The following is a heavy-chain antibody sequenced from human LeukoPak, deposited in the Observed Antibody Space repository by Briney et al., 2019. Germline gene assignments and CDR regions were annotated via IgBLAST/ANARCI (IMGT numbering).Heavy chain of an antibody. CDR3: AXSTGSGQYYYYYYGMDV. V-gene: IGHV1-24*01. Sequence: ASVKVSCKVSGYTLTELSMHWVRQAPGKGLEWMGGFDPEDGETIYAQKFQGRVTMTEDTSTDTAYMELSSLRSEDTAVYYCAXSTGSGQYYYYYYGMDVWGQGTTVTVSS. J-gene: IGHJ6*02. CDR1: GYTLTELS. D-gene: IGHD1-26*01. CDR2: FDPEDGET.